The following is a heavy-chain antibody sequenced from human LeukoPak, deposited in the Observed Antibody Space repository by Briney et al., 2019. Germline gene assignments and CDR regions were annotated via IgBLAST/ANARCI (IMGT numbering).Heavy chain of an antibody. CDR3: ARSDSSGYYYLNSAFDI. CDR1: GGSFSGYY. Sequence: PSETLSLTCAVYGGSFSGYYWSWIRQPPGKGLEWIGEVNHSGSTNYNPSLKSRVTISVDTSKNQFSLKVTSVTAADTAVYYRARSDSSGYYYLNSAFDIWGQGTMVTVSS. D-gene: IGHD3-22*01. CDR2: VNHSGST. J-gene: IGHJ3*02. V-gene: IGHV4-34*01.